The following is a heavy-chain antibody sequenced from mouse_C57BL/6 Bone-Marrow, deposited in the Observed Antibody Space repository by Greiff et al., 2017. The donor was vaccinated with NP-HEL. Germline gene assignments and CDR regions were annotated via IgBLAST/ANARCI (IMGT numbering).Heavy chain of an antibody. D-gene: IGHD2-3*01. J-gene: IGHJ3*01. CDR3: ARGWLLRFAY. CDR1: GYTFTSYG. CDR2: IYPRSGNT. Sequence: ESGAELARPGASVKLSCKASGYTFTSYGISWVKQRTGQGLEWIGEIYPRSGNTYYNEKFKGKATLTADKSSSTAYMELRSLTSEDSAVYFCARGWLLRFAYWGQGTLVTVSA. V-gene: IGHV1-81*01.